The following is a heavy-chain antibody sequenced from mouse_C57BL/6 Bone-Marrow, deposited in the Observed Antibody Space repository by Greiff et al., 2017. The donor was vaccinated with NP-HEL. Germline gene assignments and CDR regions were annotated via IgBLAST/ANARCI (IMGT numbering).Heavy chain of an antibody. CDR2: IRLKSDNYAT. Sequence: EVKVVESGGGLVQPGGSMKLSCVASGFTFSNYWMNWVRQSPEKGLEWVAQIRLKSDNYATHYAESVKARFTISRDDSKSSVYLQMNNLRAEDTGIYYCTYFDVWGTGTTVTVSS. CDR1: GFTFSNYW. J-gene: IGHJ1*03. V-gene: IGHV6-3*01. CDR3: TYFDV.